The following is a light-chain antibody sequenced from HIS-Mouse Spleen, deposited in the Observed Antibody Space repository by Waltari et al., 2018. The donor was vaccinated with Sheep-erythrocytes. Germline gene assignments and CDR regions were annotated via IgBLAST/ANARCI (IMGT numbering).Light chain of an antibody. CDR2: EVS. J-gene: IGLJ3*02. V-gene: IGLV2-8*01. CDR3: SSYAGSNNWV. CDR1: SSDVGGYNY. Sequence: QSVTISCTGTSSDVGGYNYVSWYQQHPGKAPKLMIYEVSKRPSGVPDRFSCSKSTNTASLTVSGLQAEDEADYYCSSYAGSNNWVFGGGTKLTVL.